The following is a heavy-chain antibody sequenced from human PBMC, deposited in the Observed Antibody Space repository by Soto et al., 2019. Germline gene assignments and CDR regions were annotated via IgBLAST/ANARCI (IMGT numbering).Heavy chain of an antibody. V-gene: IGHV3-66*01. CDR1: GFTVSSKY. Sequence: PGGSLRLSCAASGFTVSSKYMSWVRQAPGKGLEWVSLISSSDNAYYAESVKGKFTISRDNSKNTLYLQMNSLRAEDTAVYYCAGRKGKNGLDVWGQGTAVTVSS. CDR2: ISSSDNA. J-gene: IGHJ6*02. CDR3: AGRKGKNGLDV.